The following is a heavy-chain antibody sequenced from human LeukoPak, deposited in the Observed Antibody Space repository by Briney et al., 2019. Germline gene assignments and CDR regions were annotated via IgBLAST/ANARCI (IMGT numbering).Heavy chain of an antibody. CDR2: ISTYNGNT. J-gene: IGHJ4*02. D-gene: IGHD6-13*01. V-gene: IGHV1-18*01. Sequence: GASVKVSCKAPGYTFTNYGLSWARQAPGQGLEWMGWISTYNGNTNYAQKFQGRVTMTTDTSTSTGYMEMRSLRSDDTAVYYCARGGVSNSWYRTPDYWGQGTLVTVSS. CDR3: ARGGVSNSWYRTPDY. CDR1: GYTFTNYG.